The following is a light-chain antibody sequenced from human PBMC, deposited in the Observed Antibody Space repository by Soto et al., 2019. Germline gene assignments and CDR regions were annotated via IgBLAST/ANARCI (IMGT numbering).Light chain of an antibody. Sequence: EIVLTQSPGTLSLSPGERATLSCGASQSVGSSYLAWYQQKPGQAPRLLIYGASSRATGIPDRFSGSGSGTDFTLTISRLEPEDFAVYYCQQYGSSPPWTFGQGTKVDIK. V-gene: IGKV3-20*01. J-gene: IGKJ1*01. CDR1: QSVGSSY. CDR2: GAS. CDR3: QQYGSSPPWT.